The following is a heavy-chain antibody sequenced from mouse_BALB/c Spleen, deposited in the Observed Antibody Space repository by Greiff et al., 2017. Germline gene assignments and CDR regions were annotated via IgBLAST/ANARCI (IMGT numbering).Heavy chain of an antibody. D-gene: IGHD2-10*01. J-gene: IGHJ1*01. CDR1: GYTFTSYT. V-gene: IGHV1-4*02. CDR3: ARRETYYGNYVWYFDV. CDR2: INPSSGYT. Sequence: QVQLQQSAAELARPGASVKMSCKASGYTFTSYTMHWVKQRPGQGLEWIGYINPSSGYTEYNQKFKDKTTLTADKSSSTAYMQLSSLTSEDSAVYYCARRETYYGNYVWYFDVWGAGTTVTVSS.